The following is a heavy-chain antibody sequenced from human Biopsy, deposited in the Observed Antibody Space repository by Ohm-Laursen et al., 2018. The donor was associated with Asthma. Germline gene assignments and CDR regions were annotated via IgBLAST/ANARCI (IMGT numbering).Heavy chain of an antibody. CDR3: ARWNYNIVTAYYSYFDF. J-gene: IGHJ4*02. V-gene: IGHV3-33*01. D-gene: IGHD3-9*01. Sequence: SLRLSCTASGFTFSSYGMHWVRQAPGKGLEWVAGMWYDGSSKYYADSVKGRFTSSRDNSKNTVYLQMNGLRAEDTAVYYCARWNYNIVTAYYSYFDFWGQGALVTVSS. CDR2: MWYDGSSK. CDR1: GFTFSSYG.